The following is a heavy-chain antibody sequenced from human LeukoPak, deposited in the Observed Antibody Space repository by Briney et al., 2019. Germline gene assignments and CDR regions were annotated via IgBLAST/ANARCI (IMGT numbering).Heavy chain of an antibody. CDR2: IYTSGNA. J-gene: IGHJ4*02. Sequence: SETLSLTCTVSGGSISSGTYYWNWIRQPAGKGLEWIGRIYTSGNANYHPSLKSRVTISVDTSKNQFSLRLSSVTAADTAVYYCARERRDGYKVYFDYWGQGTLVTVSS. D-gene: IGHD5-24*01. CDR3: ARERRDGYKVYFDY. V-gene: IGHV4-61*02. CDR1: GGSISSGTYY.